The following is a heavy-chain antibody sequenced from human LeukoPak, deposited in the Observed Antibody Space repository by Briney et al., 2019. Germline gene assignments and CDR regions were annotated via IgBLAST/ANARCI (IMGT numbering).Heavy chain of an antibody. CDR3: ARGYYGSGSYYNGVEH. V-gene: IGHV3-30-3*01. CDR2: ISYDGSNK. D-gene: IGHD3-10*01. CDR1: GFTFSSYA. Sequence: GGSLRLSCATSGFTFSSYAMHWVRQAPGKGLEWVAVISYDGSNKYYADSVKGRFTISRDNSKNTLYLQMNSLRAEDTAVYYCARGYYGSGSYYNGVEHWGQGTLVTVSS. J-gene: IGHJ4*02.